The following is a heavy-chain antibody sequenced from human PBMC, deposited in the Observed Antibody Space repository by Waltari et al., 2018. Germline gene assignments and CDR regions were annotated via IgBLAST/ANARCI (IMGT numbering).Heavy chain of an antibody. D-gene: IGHD3-10*01. V-gene: IGHV1-69*13. CDR1: GGTFSSYA. CDR2: IIPSFGTA. CDR3: ARGVNYYGSGSYYGGMDV. J-gene: IGHJ6*02. Sequence: QVQLVQSGAEVKKPGSSVKVSCKASGGTFSSYAISWVRQAPGQGLEWMGGIIPSFGTANYAQKFQGRVTSTADESTSTAYMELSSLRSEDTAVYYCARGVNYYGSGSYYGGMDVWGQGTTVTVSS.